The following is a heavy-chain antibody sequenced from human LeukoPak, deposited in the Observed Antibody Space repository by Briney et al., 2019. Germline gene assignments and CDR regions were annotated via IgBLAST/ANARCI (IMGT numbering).Heavy chain of an antibody. CDR3: GKEGYESYFDY. CDR1: GFTFSSYA. J-gene: IGHJ4*02. CDR2: ISGSGGST. V-gene: IGHV3-23*01. D-gene: IGHD5-12*01. Sequence: GGSLRLSCAASGFTFSSYAMSSVRQAPGKGLEWVSAISGSGGSTYYADSGKGRFTISRDNSKNTLYLQMSSLRAEDTAVYNCGKEGYESYFDYWGQGTLVTVSS.